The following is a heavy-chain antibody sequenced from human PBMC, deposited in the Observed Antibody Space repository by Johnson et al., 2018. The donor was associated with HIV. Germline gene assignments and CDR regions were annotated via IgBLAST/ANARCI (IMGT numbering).Heavy chain of an antibody. CDR1: GFTFDDYA. V-gene: IGHV3-15*07. D-gene: IGHD3-16*01. Sequence: VQLVESGGGVVQPGRSLRLSCAASGFTFDDYAMHWVRQAPGKGLIWVACINSKTDGGTADYAAPVRGRFTISRDTSENTLYLQMNSLKTEDTAVYYCATGFGPAFEMWGQGTMVTVSS. CDR2: INSKTDGGTA. J-gene: IGHJ3*02. CDR3: ATGFGPAFEM.